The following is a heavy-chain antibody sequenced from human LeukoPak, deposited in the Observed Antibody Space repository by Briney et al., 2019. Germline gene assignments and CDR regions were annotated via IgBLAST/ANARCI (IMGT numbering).Heavy chain of an antibody. CDR2: IKNKTNGGTT. D-gene: IGHD2-2*01. CDR1: GFIFSSAW. J-gene: IGHJ4*02. Sequence: GGSLRLSCAASGFIFSSAWMTWVRQAPGEGLEWVGHIKNKTNGGTTDYAAPVKGRFIISRDDSKNTLYLQMNSLRTEDTAVYYCARGFCSSTSCYQGPFDFWGQGTLVTVSS. CDR3: ARGFCSSTSCYQGPFDF. V-gene: IGHV3-15*01.